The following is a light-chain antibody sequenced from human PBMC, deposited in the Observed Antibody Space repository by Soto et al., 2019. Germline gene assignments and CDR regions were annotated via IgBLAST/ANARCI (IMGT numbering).Light chain of an antibody. CDR1: QGIRNF. Sequence: DIQMTQSPPSLSASVGDRVTITCRASQGIRNFVAWYQQKPGKAPKLLIYAASTLQSGVPSRFSGSGSGTDLPLTINTLQAEDVAMFTCIMYSSVTVFGSGTKVEIK. CDR3: IMYSSVTV. J-gene: IGKJ4*01. CDR2: AAS. V-gene: IGKV1-27*01.